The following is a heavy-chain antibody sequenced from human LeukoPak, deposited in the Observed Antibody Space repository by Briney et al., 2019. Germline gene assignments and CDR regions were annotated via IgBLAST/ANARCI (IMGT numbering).Heavy chain of an antibody. CDR3: ATDILTGYYKNYYYGMDV. D-gene: IGHD3-9*01. J-gene: IGHJ6*02. Sequence: SVKVSCKASGGTFSSYAISWVRQAPGQGLEWMGGIIPIFGTANYAQKFQGRVTITADESTSTAYMELSSLRSEDTAVYYCATDILTGYYKNYYYGMDVWGQGTTVTVSS. V-gene: IGHV1-69*13. CDR1: GGTFSSYA. CDR2: IIPIFGTA.